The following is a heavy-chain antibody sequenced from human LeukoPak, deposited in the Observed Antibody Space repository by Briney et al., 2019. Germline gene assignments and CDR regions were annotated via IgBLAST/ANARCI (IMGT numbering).Heavy chain of an antibody. D-gene: IGHD1-1*01. CDR1: GFTFSSYE. CDR3: AGPGEAQGGY. J-gene: IGHJ4*02. Sequence: PGGSLRLSCAASGFTFSSYEMNWVRQAPGKGLGWVSYISSSGSTIYYADSVKGRFTISRDNAKNSLYLQMNSLRAEDTAVYYCAGPGEAQGGYWGQGTLVTVSS. V-gene: IGHV3-48*03. CDR2: ISSSGSTI.